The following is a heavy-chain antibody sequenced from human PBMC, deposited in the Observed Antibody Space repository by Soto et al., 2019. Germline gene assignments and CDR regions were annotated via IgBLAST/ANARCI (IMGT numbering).Heavy chain of an antibody. CDR2: INHSGST. V-gene: IGHV4-34*01. CDR3: ARGNGAFPAAGEFLGFDP. D-gene: IGHD3-10*01. Sequence: SETLSLTCAVYGGSFSGYYWSWIRQPPGKGLEWIGEINHSGSTNYNPSLKSRVTISVDTSKNQFSLKLSSVTAADTAVYYCARGNGAFPAAGEFLGFDPWGQGTLVTVSS. CDR1: GGSFSGYY. J-gene: IGHJ5*02.